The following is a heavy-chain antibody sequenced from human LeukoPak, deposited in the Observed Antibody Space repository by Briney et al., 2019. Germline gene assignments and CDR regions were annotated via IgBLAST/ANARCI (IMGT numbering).Heavy chain of an antibody. CDR1: GFTFSSYS. V-gene: IGHV3-21*01. D-gene: IGHD1-26*01. CDR3: ASWAGATDFDY. Sequence: GGSLRLSCAASGFTFSSYSMNWVRQAPGKGLEWVSSNSSSSSYIYYADSVKGRFTISRDNAKNSLYLQMNSLRAEDTAVYYCASWAGATDFDYWGQGTLVTVSS. J-gene: IGHJ4*02. CDR2: NSSSSSYI.